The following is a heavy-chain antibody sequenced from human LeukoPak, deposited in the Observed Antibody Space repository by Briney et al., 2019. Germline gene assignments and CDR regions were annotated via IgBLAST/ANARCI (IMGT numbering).Heavy chain of an antibody. CDR3: VIGVGWQPDY. CDR2: IYKIGTT. D-gene: IGHD2-15*01. Sequence: KPLETQSLTCTVFGDSVTGYFLNWVRQPPGKGLEWIGHIYKIGTTNYNPSLKSRLTISADTSKNQFSLQLRSVTAADTAVYYCVIGVGWQPDYWGQGALVTVSS. CDR1: GDSVTGYF. J-gene: IGHJ4*02. V-gene: IGHV4-59*02.